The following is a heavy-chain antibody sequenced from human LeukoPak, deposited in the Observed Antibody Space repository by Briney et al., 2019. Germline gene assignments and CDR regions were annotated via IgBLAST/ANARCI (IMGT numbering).Heavy chain of an antibody. V-gene: IGHV3-23*01. CDR3: ARDTYGDGFDY. CDR1: GFTFSSYA. J-gene: IGHJ4*02. CDR2: ISVSGGSA. D-gene: IGHD4-17*01. Sequence: PGGSLRLSCAASGFTFSSYAMTWVRQAPGKGLEWVSGISVSGGSAYYADSVKGRFTISRDTSKNTLYPQMNSLRAEDTAVYYCARDTYGDGFDYWGQGTLVTVSS.